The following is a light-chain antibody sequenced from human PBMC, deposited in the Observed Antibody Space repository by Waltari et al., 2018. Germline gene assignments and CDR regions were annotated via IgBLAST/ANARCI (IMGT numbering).Light chain of an antibody. Sequence: QTVVTQEPSLSVSPGGTVTLTCALSFGSLSTTSYATWYQQTPGQAPRTLVYNANARSSGVPDRFSGSILGNTAALTITGAQADDESDYYCALYMGSGIWVFGGGTRLTVL. V-gene: IGLV8-61*01. J-gene: IGLJ3*02. CDR2: NAN. CDR1: FGSLSTTSY. CDR3: ALYMGSGIWV.